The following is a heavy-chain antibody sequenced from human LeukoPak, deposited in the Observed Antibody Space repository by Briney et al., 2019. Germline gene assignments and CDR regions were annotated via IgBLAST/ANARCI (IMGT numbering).Heavy chain of an antibody. CDR1: GYTFTAFY. D-gene: IGHD3-10*01. Sequence: GASVKVSCKASGYTFTAFYIHWVRPAPGQGLELMAWINPNTGGTNYAQVFQGRVTLTRDTSISTVYMEVTRLKFDDTAIYYCARDRSRGSGQFDPWGQGTLVTVSS. V-gene: IGHV1-2*02. CDR3: ARDRSRGSGQFDP. CDR2: INPNTGGT. J-gene: IGHJ5*02.